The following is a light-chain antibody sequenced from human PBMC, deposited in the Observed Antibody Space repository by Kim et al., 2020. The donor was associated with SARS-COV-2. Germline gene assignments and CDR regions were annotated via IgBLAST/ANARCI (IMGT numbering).Light chain of an antibody. J-gene: IGKJ3*01. CDR3: QQYGSSGFT. Sequence: DIQMTQFPSTLSASVGDRVTITCRASQSVSSWLAWYQQKPGKAPNLLIYKASSLKSGVPSRFSGSGSGTDFTLTISRLEPEDFAVYYCQQYGSSGFTFGPGTKVDIK. V-gene: IGKV1-5*03. CDR2: KAS. CDR1: QSVSSW.